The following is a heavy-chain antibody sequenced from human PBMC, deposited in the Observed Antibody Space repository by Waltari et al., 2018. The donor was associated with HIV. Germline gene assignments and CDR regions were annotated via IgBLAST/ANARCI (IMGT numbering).Heavy chain of an antibody. V-gene: IGHV3-23*01. J-gene: IGHJ5*02. CDR2: ISGSGGSK. CDR1: GFTFSSSA. D-gene: IGHD6-19*01. Sequence: EVQLLESGGGLVQPGGSLRRSSAASGFTFSSSAMSWVRQAPGEGLAWVSAISGSGGSKYYADSGKVRFTISRDNSKNTLYLQMNSLRAEDTAVYYCAKGSEYSSGRNWFDPWGQGTLVTVSS. CDR3: AKGSEYSSGRNWFDP.